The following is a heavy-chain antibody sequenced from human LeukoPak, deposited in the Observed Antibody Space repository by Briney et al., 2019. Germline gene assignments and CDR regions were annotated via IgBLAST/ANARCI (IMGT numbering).Heavy chain of an antibody. CDR3: AKDYSSGWSPSYFDY. CDR2: ISGSGGST. Sequence: GGSLRLSCAASGFTFSSYAMSWVRQAPGKGLEWVSGISGSGGSTYYADSVKGRFTISRDNSKNTLYLQMNSLRAEDTAVYYCAKDYSSGWSPSYFDYWGQGTLVTVSS. D-gene: IGHD6-19*01. CDR1: GFTFSSYA. V-gene: IGHV3-23*01. J-gene: IGHJ4*02.